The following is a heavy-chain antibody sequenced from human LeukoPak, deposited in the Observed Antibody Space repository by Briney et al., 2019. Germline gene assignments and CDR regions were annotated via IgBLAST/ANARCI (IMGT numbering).Heavy chain of an antibody. CDR1: GFTFSSYV. CDR2: ISGSGGGT. Sequence: AGGSLRLSCTASGFTFSSYVMSWVRQAPGKGLEWVSGISGSGGGTFYADSVKGRFTVSRDNPKNTLYLHMNSLRAEDTALYYCAKHAGSGWYSDLDYWAREPWSPSPQ. V-gene: IGHV3-23*01. CDR3: AKHAGSGWYSDLDY. J-gene: IGHJ4*02. D-gene: IGHD6-19*01.